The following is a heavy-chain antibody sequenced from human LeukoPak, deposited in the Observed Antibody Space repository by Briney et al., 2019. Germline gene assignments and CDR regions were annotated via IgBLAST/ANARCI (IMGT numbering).Heavy chain of an antibody. CDR1: GYTFTGYY. CDR2: INPNSGGT. Sequence: GASVKVSCKASGYTFTGYYIHWVRQAPGQGLEWMGWINPNSGGTNYAQKFQGRVTMTRDTSISTAYMDLSRLRSDDTAVYYCARTEEWELLSFDYWGQGTLVTVSS. V-gene: IGHV1-2*02. D-gene: IGHD1-26*01. CDR3: ARTEEWELLSFDY. J-gene: IGHJ4*02.